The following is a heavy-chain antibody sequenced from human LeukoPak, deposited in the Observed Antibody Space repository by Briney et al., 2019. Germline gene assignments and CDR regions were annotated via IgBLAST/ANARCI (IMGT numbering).Heavy chain of an antibody. V-gene: IGHV3-30-3*01. CDR2: ISYDGSNK. CDR3: ARGDFRIAVAGTDGDY. CDR1: GFTFSSYA. Sequence: GGSLRLSCAASGFTFSSYAMHWVRQAPGKGLEWVAVISYDGSNKYYADSVKGRFTISRDNSKNTLYLQMNSLRAEDTAVYYCARGDFRIAVAGTDGDYWGQGTLVTVSS. J-gene: IGHJ4*02. D-gene: IGHD6-19*01.